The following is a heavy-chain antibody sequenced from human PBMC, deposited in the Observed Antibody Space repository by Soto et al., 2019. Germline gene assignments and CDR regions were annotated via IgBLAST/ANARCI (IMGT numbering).Heavy chain of an antibody. CDR1: GFTFDDYG. J-gene: IGHJ5*02. D-gene: IGHD2-2*01. CDR2: INWNGGST. V-gene: IGHV3-20*01. CDR3: ARDLPYCSSTSCSDRINWFDP. Sequence: GGSLRLSCAASGFTFDDYGMSWVRQAPGKGLEWVSGINWNGGSTGYADSVKGRFTISRDNAKNSLYLQMNSLRAEDTALYHCARDLPYCSSTSCSDRINWFDPWGQGTLVTVSS.